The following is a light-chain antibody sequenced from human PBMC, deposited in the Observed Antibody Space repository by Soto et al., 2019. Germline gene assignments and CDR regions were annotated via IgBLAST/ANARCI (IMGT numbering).Light chain of an antibody. Sequence: QSVLTQPPSVSGAPGQRVTISCTGSSSNIGAGYDVHWYQQLPGTAPKLLIYRNNQRPSGVPDRFSGSKSGASAYLAISGLRSEDEADYYCAAWDDSLTGPVFGGGTQLTVL. CDR2: RNN. V-gene: IGLV1-47*01. CDR1: SSNIGAGYD. CDR3: AAWDDSLTGPV. J-gene: IGLJ7*01.